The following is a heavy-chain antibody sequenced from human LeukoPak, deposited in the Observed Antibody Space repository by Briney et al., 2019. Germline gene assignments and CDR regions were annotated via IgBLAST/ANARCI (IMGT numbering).Heavy chain of an antibody. CDR1: GGSISSYY. D-gene: IGHD2-8*01. J-gene: IGHJ4*02. CDR3: ATGGGGYCTNGVCYGDY. V-gene: IGHV4-59*08. Sequence: SETLSLTCTVSGGSISSYYWSWIRQPPGKGLEWIGYIYYSGSTNYNPSLKSRVTISVDTSKNQFSLKLSSVTAADTAVYYCATGGGGYCTNGVCYGDYWGQGTLVTVSS. CDR2: IYYSGST.